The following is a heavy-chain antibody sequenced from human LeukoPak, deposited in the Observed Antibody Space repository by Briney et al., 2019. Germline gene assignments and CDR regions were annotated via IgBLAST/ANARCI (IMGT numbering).Heavy chain of an antibody. D-gene: IGHD3-10*01. V-gene: IGHV3-64*01. CDR1: GFTFSSYA. CDR2: ISSNGGST. J-gene: IGHJ4*02. CDR3: VRDLLLWFGETSDY. Sequence: QAGGSLRLSCAASGFTFSSYAMHWVRQAPGKGLEYVSAISSNGGSTYYANSVKGRFTISRDNSKNTLYLQMGSLRAEDMAVYYCVRDLLLWFGETSDYWGQGTLATVSS.